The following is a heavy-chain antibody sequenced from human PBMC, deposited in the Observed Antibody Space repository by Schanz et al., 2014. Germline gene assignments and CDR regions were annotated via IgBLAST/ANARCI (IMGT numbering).Heavy chain of an antibody. CDR1: GFIFSNFA. J-gene: IGHJ4*02. V-gene: IGHV3-23*04. D-gene: IGHD6-13*01. Sequence: VQLVESGGGVVQPGTSLRLSCAASGFIFSNFAMEWVRQAPGKGLEWVSAISGSGAGTYYAESVKGRFTISRDNSKNLVVLQMNSLRVDDTAVYYCTKEDATALWYFEHWGQGTLVTVSS. CDR2: ISGSGAGT. CDR3: TKEDATALWYFEH.